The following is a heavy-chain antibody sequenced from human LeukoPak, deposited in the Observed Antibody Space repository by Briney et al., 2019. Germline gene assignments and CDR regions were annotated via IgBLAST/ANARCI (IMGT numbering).Heavy chain of an antibody. V-gene: IGHV3-30*18. CDR2: ISYDGSNK. D-gene: IGHD6-19*01. CDR3: AKDGHSSGWYQEFDY. CDR1: GFTFSSYG. J-gene: IGHJ4*02. Sequence: PGGSLRLSCAASGFTFSSYGMHWVRQAPGKGLEWVAVISYDGSNKYYADSVKGRFTISRDSSKNTLYLQMNSLRAEDTAVYYCAKDGHSSGWYQEFDYWGQGTLVSVSS.